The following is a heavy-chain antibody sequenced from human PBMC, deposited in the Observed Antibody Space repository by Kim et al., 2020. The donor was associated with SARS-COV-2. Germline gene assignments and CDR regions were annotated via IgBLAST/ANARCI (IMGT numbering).Heavy chain of an antibody. J-gene: IGHJ3*02. D-gene: IGHD3-9*01. CDR1: GFTFSSYG. CDR2: ISYDGSNK. Sequence: GGSLRLSCAASGFTFSSYGMHWVRQAPGKGLEWVAVISYDGSNKYYADSVKGRFTISRDNSKNTLYLQMNSLRAEDTAVYYCARLGGWGRDFDWLPYRATPFDIWGQGTMVTVSS. V-gene: IGHV3-33*05. CDR3: ARLGGWGRDFDWLPYRATPFDI.